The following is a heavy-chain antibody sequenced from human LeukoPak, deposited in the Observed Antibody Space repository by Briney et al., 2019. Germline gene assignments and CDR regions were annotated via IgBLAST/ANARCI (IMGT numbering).Heavy chain of an antibody. D-gene: IGHD3-22*01. CDR1: GFTFSTYA. V-gene: IGHV3-23*01. CDR3: AKAMSTDHYDSRGFYRVDFDS. Sequence: PGGSLRLSCAASGFTFSTYAMSWVRQAPGKGLQWVSALTNSGGSGGVTYYADSVKGRFIISRDNSKSTLYLQLSSLRAEDTAVYYCAKAMSTDHYDSRGFYRVDFDSWGQGILVTVSS. J-gene: IGHJ4*02. CDR2: LTNSGGSGGVT.